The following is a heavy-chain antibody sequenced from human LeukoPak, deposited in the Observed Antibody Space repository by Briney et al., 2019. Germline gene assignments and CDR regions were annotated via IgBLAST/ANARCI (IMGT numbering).Heavy chain of an antibody. J-gene: IGHJ4*02. CDR3: VRLQRVGNTGYYFDY. V-gene: IGHV4-59*08. D-gene: IGHD3-9*01. CDR1: GGSISSYY. Sequence: PSETLSPTCTVSGGSISSYYWSWIRQPPGKELEWIGYIYNSGTTDYNPSLKTRVTISVDTSKNQFSLKLSSVTAADAAVYYCVRLQRVGNTGYYFDYWGQGTLVTVSS. CDR2: IYNSGTT.